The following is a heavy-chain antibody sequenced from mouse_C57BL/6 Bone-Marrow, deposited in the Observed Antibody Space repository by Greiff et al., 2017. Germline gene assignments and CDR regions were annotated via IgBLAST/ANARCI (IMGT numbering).Heavy chain of an antibody. Sequence: VMLVESGGGLVKPGGSLKLSCAASGFTFSSYAMSWVRQTPEKRLEWVATISDGGSYTYYPDNVKGRFTISRDNAKNNLYLQMSHLKSEDTAMYYCAIYGSSSFDYWGQGTTLTVSS. V-gene: IGHV5-4*03. CDR2: ISDGGSYT. J-gene: IGHJ2*01. CDR1: GFTFSSYA. D-gene: IGHD1-1*01. CDR3: AIYGSSSFDY.